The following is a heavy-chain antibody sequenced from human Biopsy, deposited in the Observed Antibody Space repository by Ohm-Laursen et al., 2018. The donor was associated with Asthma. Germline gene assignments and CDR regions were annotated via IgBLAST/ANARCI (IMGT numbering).Heavy chain of an antibody. CDR2: INAGNGNT. CDR3: ARTYYDFLTGQVNDAFAM. CDR1: GYTFINYA. D-gene: IGHD3-9*01. Sequence: ATVKISCKASGYTFINYAIHWVRQAPGQRLEWMGWINAGNGNTEYSQKFQGRVTITRDTSASTAYMDLSSLRSEDTAVYCCARTYYDFLTGQVNDAFAMWGQGTMVTVSS. V-gene: IGHV1-3*01. J-gene: IGHJ3*02.